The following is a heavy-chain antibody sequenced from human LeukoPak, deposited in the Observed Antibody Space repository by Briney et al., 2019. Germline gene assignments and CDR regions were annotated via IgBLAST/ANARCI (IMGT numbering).Heavy chain of an antibody. CDR3: AKAHVDTAMVWPYYVDY. D-gene: IGHD5-18*01. Sequence: GGSLRLSCAASGFTFSSYGMHWVRQAPGKGLEWVAVISYDGSNKYYADSVKGRFTISRDNSENTLYLQMNSLRAEDTAVYYCAKAHVDTAMVWPYYVDYWGQGTLVTVSS. J-gene: IGHJ4*02. V-gene: IGHV3-30*18. CDR2: ISYDGSNK. CDR1: GFTFSSYG.